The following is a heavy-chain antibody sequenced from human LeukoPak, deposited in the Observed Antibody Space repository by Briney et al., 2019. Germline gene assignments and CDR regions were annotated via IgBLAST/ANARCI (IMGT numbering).Heavy chain of an antibody. V-gene: IGHV3-74*01. D-gene: IGHD1-26*01. J-gene: IGHJ5*02. CDR1: GGTFSSYW. CDR3: ARGNSGTYDNWFDH. CDR2: INSDGSST. Sequence: PGGSLRLSCAASGGTFSSYWMHWVRQAPGKGLEWVSRINSDGSSTRYADSVKGRFTISRDNAKNTLYLQMNTLRADDTALYYCARGNSGTYDNWFDHWGQGTLVTVSS.